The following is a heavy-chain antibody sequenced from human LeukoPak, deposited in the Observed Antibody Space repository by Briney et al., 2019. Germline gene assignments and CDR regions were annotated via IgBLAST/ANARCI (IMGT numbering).Heavy chain of an antibody. J-gene: IGHJ3*02. D-gene: IGHD5-18*01. CDR1: GGTFSSYA. V-gene: IGHV1-69*13. Sequence: SVKVSCKASGGTFSSYAISWVRQAPGQGLEWMGGIIPIFGTANYAQKFQGRVTITADESTSTAYMELSSLRSEHTAVYYCARRGYSYGSDAFDIWGQGTMVTVSS. CDR3: ARRGYSYGSDAFDI. CDR2: IIPIFGTA.